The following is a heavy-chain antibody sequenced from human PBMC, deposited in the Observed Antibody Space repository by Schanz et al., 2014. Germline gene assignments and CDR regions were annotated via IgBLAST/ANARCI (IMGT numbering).Heavy chain of an antibody. J-gene: IGHJ5*02. D-gene: IGHD1-1*01. CDR1: GFTFSTST. CDR2: VSRSTPDI. Sequence: EVQLVESGGGLVQPGGSLRLSCAASGFTFSTSTMHWVRQARGKGLEWVSYVSRSTPDIYYADSMKGRFTISRDNAKSSLFLQMNSLRPEDTAVYYCARGRVLESWGQGALVTVSS. CDR3: ARGRVLES. V-gene: IGHV3-48*01.